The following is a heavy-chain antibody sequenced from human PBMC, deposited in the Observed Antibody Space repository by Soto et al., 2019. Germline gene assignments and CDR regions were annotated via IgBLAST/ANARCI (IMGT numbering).Heavy chain of an antibody. D-gene: IGHD4-17*01. CDR2: ISWDGGNT. CDR1: GFTFDDYT. V-gene: IGHV3-43*01. Sequence: GGSLRLSCAASGFTFDDYTMHWVRQAPGKCLEWVSVISWDGGNTYYADSVKGRFTISRDNSKNSLYLQMNSLRTEDTALYYCAKDTSWTIDYWGQGXLVTVYS. J-gene: IGHJ4*02. CDR3: AKDTSWTIDY.